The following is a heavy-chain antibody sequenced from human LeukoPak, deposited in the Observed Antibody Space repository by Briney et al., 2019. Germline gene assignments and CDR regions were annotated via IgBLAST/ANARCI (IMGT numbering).Heavy chain of an antibody. CDR2: INPNSGGT. V-gene: IGHV1-2*02. Sequence: ALVKVSCKASGYTFTGYYMHWVRQAPGQGLEWMGWINPNSGGTNYAQKFQGRVTMTRDTSISTAYMELSRLRSDDTAVYYCASGVIRYFDWLLPPFDYWGQGTLVTVSS. CDR1: GYTFTGYY. D-gene: IGHD3-9*01. CDR3: ASGVIRYFDWLLPPFDY. J-gene: IGHJ4*02.